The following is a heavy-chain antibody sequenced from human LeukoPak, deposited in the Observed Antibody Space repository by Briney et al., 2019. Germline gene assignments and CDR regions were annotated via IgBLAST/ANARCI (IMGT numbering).Heavy chain of an antibody. D-gene: IGHD3/OR15-3a*01. V-gene: IGHV3-7*01. CDR1: GFTFSSYA. CDR2: IKQDGSEK. CDR3: ARDSVIYGY. J-gene: IGHJ4*02. Sequence: GGSLRLSCAASGFTFSSYAMSWVRQAPGKGLEWVANIKQDGSEKHYVDSVKGRFTISRDNAKNSLYLQMNSLRAEDTAMYYCARDSVIYGYWGQGTLVTVSS.